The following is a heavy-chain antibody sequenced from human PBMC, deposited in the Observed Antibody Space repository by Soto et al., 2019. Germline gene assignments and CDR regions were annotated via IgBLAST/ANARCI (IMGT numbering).Heavy chain of an antibody. Sequence: PGGSLRLSCAASGFTFSSYAMHWVRQAPGKGLEWVALISYDGSDKDYADSVKGRFTISRDNSRNTLYLQMNSLRADDTAVYYCARDSGSYTRGFYYYGMDVWGQGTTVTVSS. CDR2: ISYDGSDK. V-gene: IGHV3-30*14. J-gene: IGHJ6*02. CDR1: GFTFSSYA. D-gene: IGHD1-26*01. CDR3: ARDSGSYTRGFYYYGMDV.